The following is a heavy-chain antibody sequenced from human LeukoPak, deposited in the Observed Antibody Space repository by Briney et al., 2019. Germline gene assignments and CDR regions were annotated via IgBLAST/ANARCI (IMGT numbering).Heavy chain of an antibody. J-gene: IGHJ3*02. V-gene: IGHV4-30-2*01. CDR3: ARPYRYFDWLGGYAFDI. D-gene: IGHD3-9*01. Sequence: SETLSLTCIVSGGSISSGGYYWSWIRQPPGKGLECIGYINPSGSTSYNPSLKSRVTISVDRSKNQFSLKLTSVTAADTAVYYCARPYRYFDWLGGYAFDIWGQGTMVTVSS. CDR1: GGSISSGGYY. CDR2: INPSGST.